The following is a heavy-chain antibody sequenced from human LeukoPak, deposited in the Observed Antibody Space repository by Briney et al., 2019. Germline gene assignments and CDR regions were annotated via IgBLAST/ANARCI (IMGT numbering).Heavy chain of an antibody. D-gene: IGHD3-10*01. CDR2: IHTSGST. CDR3: ARGGFGELYLLLENYFDY. CDR1: GGSISSYY. V-gene: IGHV4-4*07. J-gene: IGHJ4*02. Sequence: SETLSLTCTVSGGSISSYYWNWIRQPAGKGLEWIGRIHTSGSTNYNPSLKSRVTISVDKSKNQFSLKLSSVTAADTAVYYCARGGFGELYLLLENYFDYWGQGTLVTVSS.